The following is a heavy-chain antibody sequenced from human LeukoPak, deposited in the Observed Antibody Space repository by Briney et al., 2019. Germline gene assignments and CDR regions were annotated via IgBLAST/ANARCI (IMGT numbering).Heavy chain of an antibody. CDR2: IRYDGSNE. Sequence: PGGSLRLSCAASGFTFSSYGMHWVRQAPGKGLEWVAFIRYDGSNEYYADSVKGRFTISRDKSKNTLSLQMNGLRVEDTAMYYCAKVMPPGRIRFYSYYMDVWGKGTTVTVS. CDR1: GFTFSSYG. V-gene: IGHV3-30*02. D-gene: IGHD2-15*01. CDR3: AKVMPPGRIRFYSYYMDV. J-gene: IGHJ6*03.